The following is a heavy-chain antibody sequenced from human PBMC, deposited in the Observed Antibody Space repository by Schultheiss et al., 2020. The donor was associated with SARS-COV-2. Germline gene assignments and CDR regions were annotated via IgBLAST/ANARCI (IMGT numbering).Heavy chain of an antibody. Sequence: GSLRLSCTVSGGSISSGGYYWSWIRQHPGKGLEWIGYIYYSGSTNYNPSLKSRVTISVDTSKNQFSLKLSSVTAADTAVYYCATFHLLYGGGAEYFQHWGQGTMVTVSS. CDR3: ATFHLLYGGGAEYFQH. J-gene: IGHJ1*01. V-gene: IGHV4-61*08. CDR1: GGSISSGGYY. CDR2: IYYSGST. D-gene: IGHD4-23*01.